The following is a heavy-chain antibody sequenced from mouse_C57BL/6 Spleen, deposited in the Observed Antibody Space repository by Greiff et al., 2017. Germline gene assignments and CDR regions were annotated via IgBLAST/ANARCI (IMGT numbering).Heavy chain of an antibody. CDR3: ARSTLYGRLGAMDY. CDR2: INPGSGGT. CDR1: GYAFTNYL. V-gene: IGHV1-54*01. Sequence: VQLQQSGAELVRPGTSVKVSCKASGYAFTNYLIEWVKQRPGQGLEWIGVINPGSGGTNYNEKFKGKATLTADKSSSTAYMQLSSLTSEDSAVYFCARSTLYGRLGAMDYWGQGTSVTVAS. D-gene: IGHD1-1*01. J-gene: IGHJ4*01.